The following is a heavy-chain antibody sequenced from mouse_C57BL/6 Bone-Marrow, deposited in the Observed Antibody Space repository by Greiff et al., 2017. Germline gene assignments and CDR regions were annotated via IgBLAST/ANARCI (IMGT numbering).Heavy chain of an antibody. Sequence: EVKLQQSGPELVKPGASVKISCKASGYTFTDYYMNWVKQSHGKSLEWIGDINPNNGGTSYNQKFKGKATLTVDKSSSTAYMELRSLTSEDSAVYYCAITTVVAWYFDVWGTGTTVTVSS. J-gene: IGHJ1*03. V-gene: IGHV1-26*01. CDR3: AITTVVAWYFDV. CDR1: GYTFTDYY. CDR2: INPNNGGT. D-gene: IGHD1-1*01.